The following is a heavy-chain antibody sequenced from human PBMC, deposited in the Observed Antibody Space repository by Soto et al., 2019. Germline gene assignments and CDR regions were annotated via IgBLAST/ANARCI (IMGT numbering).Heavy chain of an antibody. J-gene: IGHJ6*02. V-gene: IGHV1-69*13. CDR2: IIPIFGTA. Sequence: SVKVSCKASGGTFSSYAISWVRQAPGQGLEWMGGIIPIFGTANYAQKFQGRVTITADESTSTACMELSSLRSEDTAVYYCARKIYSSSWSDVKDYYYYYGMDVWGQGTTVTVSS. CDR1: GGTFSSYA. D-gene: IGHD6-13*01. CDR3: ARKIYSSSWSDVKDYYYYYGMDV.